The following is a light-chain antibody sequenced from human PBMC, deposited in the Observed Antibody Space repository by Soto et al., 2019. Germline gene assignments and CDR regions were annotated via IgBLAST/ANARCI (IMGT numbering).Light chain of an antibody. CDR1: QSVSSN. CDR2: GAS. J-gene: IGKJ1*01. Sequence: EIVMSQSPATLSVSPGERATLSCRASQSVSSNLAWYQQKPGQAPRLLIYGASTRATGIPARFSGSGSGTEFTLTISSLQSEDFAVYYCQQYNYWPRTFGQGGMVDIK. V-gene: IGKV3-15*01. CDR3: QQYNYWPRT.